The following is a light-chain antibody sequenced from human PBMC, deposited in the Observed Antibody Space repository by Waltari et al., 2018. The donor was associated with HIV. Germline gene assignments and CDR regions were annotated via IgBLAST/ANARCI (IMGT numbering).Light chain of an antibody. CDR2: EVS. J-gene: IGLJ3*02. Sequence: QPALIQPASAHGSTGQPMTISGTRTSSDVRGYHHVSWYQPHPCKAPKLMIYEVSNRPAGFSNRFSGSKSGNTASLTISGLQAEDEADYYCSSYTTTSTLVVFGGGTKLTVL. CDR1: SSDVRGYHH. CDR3: SSYTTTSTLVV. V-gene: IGLV2-14*01.